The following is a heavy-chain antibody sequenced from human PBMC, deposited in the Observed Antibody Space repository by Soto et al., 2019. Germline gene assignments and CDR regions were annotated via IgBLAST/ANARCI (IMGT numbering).Heavy chain of an antibody. CDR1: GFTFSSSW. Sequence: EVQLVESGGGLVQPGASLRLSCAVSGFTFSSSWMSWVRQAPGKGLEWVANIKEDGSGKDYVDPVKGRFTSTRDNARNSLYLQMNNLRAEDTAVYFCTRRRFGMDVWGQGTTVTVSS. CDR3: TRRRFGMDV. V-gene: IGHV3-7*03. CDR2: IKEDGSGK. J-gene: IGHJ6*02.